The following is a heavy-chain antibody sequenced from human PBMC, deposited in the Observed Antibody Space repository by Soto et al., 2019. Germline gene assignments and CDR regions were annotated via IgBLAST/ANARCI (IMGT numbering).Heavy chain of an antibody. Sequence: EVQLLESGGGLVQPGGSLRLSCAASGFTFSTYAMNWARQAPGNGLEWVSAISGSGGSIHYADSVKGRFTISRDNSKNTLYLQMNSLRDEDTAVYHCVKGYWKGDVWGQGTTVTVSS. J-gene: IGHJ6*02. CDR1: GFTFSTYA. V-gene: IGHV3-23*01. CDR3: VKGYWKGDV. D-gene: IGHD1-1*01. CDR2: ISGSGGSI.